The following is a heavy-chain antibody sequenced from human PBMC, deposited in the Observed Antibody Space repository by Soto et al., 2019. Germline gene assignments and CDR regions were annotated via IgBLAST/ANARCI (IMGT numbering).Heavy chain of an antibody. V-gene: IGHV3-30*04. CDR1: GDSISSSV. Sequence: LFLTCAVSGDSISSSVWWTWVRQAPGKGLEWVAVMSHDGRNKYYAESVKGRFTISRDNSKNTLYLQMNSLRAEDTAVYYCARDGRERQWLDFFDYWGQGTLVTVSS. J-gene: IGHJ4*02. CDR2: MSHDGRNK. D-gene: IGHD6-19*01. CDR3: ARDGRERQWLDFFDY.